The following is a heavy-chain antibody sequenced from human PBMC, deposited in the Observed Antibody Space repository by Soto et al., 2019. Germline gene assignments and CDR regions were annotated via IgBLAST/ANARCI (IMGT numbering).Heavy chain of an antibody. J-gene: IGHJ4*02. CDR1: GFTFSSYA. D-gene: IGHD6-19*01. CDR2: ISGSGGST. V-gene: IGHV3-23*01. Sequence: GGSLRLSCAASGFTFSSYAMSWVRQAPGKGLEWVSAISGSGGSTYYADSVKGRFTISRDNSKNTLYLQMNSLRAEDTAVYYCAKRTLPEAVAAFHYFDYWGQGTLVTVSS. CDR3: AKRTLPEAVAAFHYFDY.